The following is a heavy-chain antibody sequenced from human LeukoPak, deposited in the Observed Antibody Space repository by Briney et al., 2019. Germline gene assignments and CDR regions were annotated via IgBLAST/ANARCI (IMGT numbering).Heavy chain of an antibody. D-gene: IGHD1-7*01. CDR1: GFTFSSYA. J-gene: IGHJ3*02. Sequence: GGSLRLSCAASGFTFSSYAMSWVRQAPGKGLEWVSAISGSGGSTYYADSVKGRFTISRDNSKNTLYLQMNSVRAEDTAVYYCAKDLYNWNYVGRDAFDIWGQGTMVTVSS. CDR2: ISGSGGST. CDR3: AKDLYNWNYVGRDAFDI. V-gene: IGHV3-23*01.